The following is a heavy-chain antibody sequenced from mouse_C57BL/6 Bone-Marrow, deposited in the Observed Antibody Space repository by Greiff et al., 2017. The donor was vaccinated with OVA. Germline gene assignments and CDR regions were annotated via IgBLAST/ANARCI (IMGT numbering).Heavy chain of an antibody. J-gene: IGHJ1*03. V-gene: IGHV1-26*01. CDR1: GYTFTDYY. D-gene: IGHD1-1*01. CDR2: INPNNGGT. CDR3: ARLKPLLLLRTGYFDV. Sequence: VQLQQSGPELVKPGASVKISCKASGYTFTDYYMNWVKQSHGKSLEWIGDINPNNGGTSYNQKFKGKATLTVDKSSSTAYMELRSLTSEDSAVYYCARLKPLLLLRTGYFDVWGTGTTVTVSS.